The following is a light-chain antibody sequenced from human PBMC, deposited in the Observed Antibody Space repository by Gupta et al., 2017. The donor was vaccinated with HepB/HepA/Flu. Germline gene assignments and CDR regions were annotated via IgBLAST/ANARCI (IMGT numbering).Light chain of an antibody. CDR3: RQALQNTSS. CDR2: LGS. CDR1: HSRLHSNGHNY. Sequence: DIVLTQSPRSLPVTPGESASMSCRSSHSRLHSNGHNYLDWYLQRPGQSPQLLIYLGSHRASGVPDRFSDSGTGTDFTLIISRVEAEDIGVYYCRQALQNTSSFGQGTTLDIE. J-gene: IGKJ2*03. V-gene: IGKV2-28*01.